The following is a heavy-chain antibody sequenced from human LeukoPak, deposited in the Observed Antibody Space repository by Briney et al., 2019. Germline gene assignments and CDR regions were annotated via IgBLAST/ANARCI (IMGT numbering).Heavy chain of an antibody. CDR1: GFTFSSYG. CDR2: IATDGRDK. D-gene: IGHD6-13*01. Sequence: GGSLRLSCAASGFTFSSYGMHWVRQAPGKGLEWVAVIATDGRDKKYADSVKGRFTISRDNPKNTLYLEMNSLRPEDTAVYHCAKDSKVAAAGYFFDSWGQGTLVTVSS. CDR3: AKDSKVAAAGYFFDS. J-gene: IGHJ4*02. V-gene: IGHV3-30*18.